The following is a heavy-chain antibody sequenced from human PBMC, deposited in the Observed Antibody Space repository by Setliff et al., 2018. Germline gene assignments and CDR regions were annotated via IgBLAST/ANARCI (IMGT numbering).Heavy chain of an antibody. V-gene: IGHV1-18*04. CDR3: SRLVRYCSRTTCQTASGAEL. D-gene: IGHD2-2*01. J-gene: IGHJ1*01. CDR2: ISAYTGNT. CDR1: GYTFKDSI. Sequence: ASVKVSCKATGYTFKDSIISWVRQAPGQGLEWMGWISAYTGNTNYAQKLQGRVTMTTDSSTNTAYLELRGLTSDDTAVYYCSRLVRYCSRTTCQTASGAELWGQGTLVTVSS.